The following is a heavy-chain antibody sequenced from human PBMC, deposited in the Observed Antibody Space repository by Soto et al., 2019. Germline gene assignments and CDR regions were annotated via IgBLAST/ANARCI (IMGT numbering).Heavy chain of an antibody. CDR1: GGSISSYY. V-gene: IGHV4-59*01. CDR2: IYYSGST. J-gene: IGHJ4*02. Sequence: PSETLSLTCTVSGGSISSYYWSWIRQPPGKGLEWIGYIYYSGSTNYNPSLKSRVTISVDTSKNQFSLKLSSVTAADTAVYYCAGRLDTAMVKTFDYWGKGTLVTVCS. CDR3: AGRLDTAMVKTFDY. D-gene: IGHD5-18*01.